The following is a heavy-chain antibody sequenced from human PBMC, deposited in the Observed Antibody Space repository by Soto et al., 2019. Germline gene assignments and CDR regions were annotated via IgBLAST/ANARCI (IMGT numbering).Heavy chain of an antibody. CDR3: AKPVDTAMAVNMDV. D-gene: IGHD5-18*01. Sequence: GGSLRLSCAASGFTFSSYAMSWVRQAPGKGLEWVSAISGSGGSTYYADSVKGRFTISRDNSKSTLYLQMNSLRAEDTAVYYCAKPVDTAMAVNMDVWCKGTTVTVSS. J-gene: IGHJ6*03. V-gene: IGHV3-23*01. CDR2: ISGSGGST. CDR1: GFTFSSYA.